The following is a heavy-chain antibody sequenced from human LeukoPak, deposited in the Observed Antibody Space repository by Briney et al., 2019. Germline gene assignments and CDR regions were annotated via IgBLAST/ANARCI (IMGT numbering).Heavy chain of an antibody. Sequence: GASVKVSCKASGYTFTSYGISWVRQAPGQGLEWMGWIRAYNGNTNYAQKLQGRVTMTTDTSTSTAYMELRSLRSDDTAVYYCARARLWFGELLRYYYMDVWDKGTTVTVSS. V-gene: IGHV1-18*01. CDR3: ARARLWFGELLRYYYMDV. D-gene: IGHD3-10*01. CDR1: GYTFTSYG. J-gene: IGHJ6*03. CDR2: IRAYNGNT.